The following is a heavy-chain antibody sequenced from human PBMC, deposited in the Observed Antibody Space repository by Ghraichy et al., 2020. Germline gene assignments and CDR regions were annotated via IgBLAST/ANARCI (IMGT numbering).Heavy chain of an antibody. Sequence: ASVKVSCKASGYILSNYGISWVRQAPGQGLEWMGRISAHNGNTKYAQKFQGRVTMTTDTSTSTAYMEMRSLRSDDTAVYYCLRLVYYATGTSYGDYWGQGTLVTVSS. D-gene: IGHD4-17*01. J-gene: IGHJ4*02. CDR2: ISAHNGNT. CDR1: GYILSNYG. CDR3: LRLVYYATGTSYGDY. V-gene: IGHV1-18*04.